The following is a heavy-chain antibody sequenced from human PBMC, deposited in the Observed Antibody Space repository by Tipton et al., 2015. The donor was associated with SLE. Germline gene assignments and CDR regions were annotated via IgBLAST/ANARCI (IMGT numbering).Heavy chain of an antibody. CDR1: GFTFSSYG. CDR3: ARDGVGSGSSWTDY. D-gene: IGHD3-10*01. V-gene: IGHV3-30*19. Sequence: SLRLSCAASGFTFSSYGMHWVRQAPGKGLEWVAVISYDGSNKYYADSVKGRFTISRDNSKNTLYLQMNSLRAEDTAVYYCARDGVGSGSSWTDYWGQGTLVTVSS. CDR2: ISYDGSNK. J-gene: IGHJ4*02.